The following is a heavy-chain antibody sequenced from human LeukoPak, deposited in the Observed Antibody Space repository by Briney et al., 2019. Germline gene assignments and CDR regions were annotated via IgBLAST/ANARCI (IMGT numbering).Heavy chain of an antibody. CDR2: ISSSGSTI. CDR1: GFTFSSYE. V-gene: IGHV3-48*03. J-gene: IGHJ6*03. CDR3: ARVESYYYYYMDV. Sequence: PGGSLRLSCAASGFTFSSYEMNWVRQAPEKGLEWVSYISSSGSTIYYADSVKGRFTISRDNAKNSLYLQMNSLRAEDTAVYYCARVESYYYYYMDVWGKGTTVTVSS. D-gene: IGHD5-24*01.